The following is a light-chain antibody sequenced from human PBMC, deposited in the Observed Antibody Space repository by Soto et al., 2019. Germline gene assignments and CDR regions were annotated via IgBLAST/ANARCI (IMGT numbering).Light chain of an antibody. CDR3: SSYAGINNLGV. CDR2: EVN. Sequence: QSVLTQPPSASGSPGQSVTISCTGTSSDVGGYKYVSWYQQHPGKAPKLMIFEVNKRPSGVPDRFSGSKSGNTASLTVSGLQAEDVADYYCSSYAGINNLGVFGTGTKLTVL. V-gene: IGLV2-8*01. J-gene: IGLJ1*01. CDR1: SSDVGGYKY.